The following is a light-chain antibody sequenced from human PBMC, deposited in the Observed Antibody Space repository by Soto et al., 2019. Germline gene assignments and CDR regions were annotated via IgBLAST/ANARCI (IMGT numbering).Light chain of an antibody. CDR3: CSYAGSSTYV. V-gene: IGLV2-23*01. Sequence: QSVLTQPASVSGSPGQTITISCTGTSSDVGRYNIFSWYQQHPGKAPKLMIYEGSKRPSGVSNRFSGSKSGNTASLTISGLQAEDEADYYCCSYAGSSTYVFGTGTKVTVL. CDR1: SSDVGRYNI. J-gene: IGLJ1*01. CDR2: EGS.